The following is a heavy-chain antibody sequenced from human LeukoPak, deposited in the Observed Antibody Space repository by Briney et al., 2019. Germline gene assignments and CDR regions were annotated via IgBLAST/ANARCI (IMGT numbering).Heavy chain of an antibody. Sequence: PSETLSLTCTVSGGSISSSSSYWGWIRQPPGKGLEWIGSIYYSGSTNYNPSLKSRVTISVDTSKNQFSLKLSSVTAADTAVYYCARTLSRDYDSRMYYFDYWGQGTLVTVSS. J-gene: IGHJ4*02. CDR2: IYYSGST. V-gene: IGHV4-39*07. CDR3: ARTLSRDYDSRMYYFDY. D-gene: IGHD3-22*01. CDR1: GGSISSSSSY.